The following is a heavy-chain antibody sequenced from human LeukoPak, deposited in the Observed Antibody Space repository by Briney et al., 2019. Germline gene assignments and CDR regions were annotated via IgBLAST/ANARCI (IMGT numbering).Heavy chain of an antibody. D-gene: IGHD3-10*01. CDR2: MNPNSGGT. J-gene: IGHJ6*02. V-gene: IGHV1-8*01. Sequence: ASVKVSCKASGYPFTTYDINWVRQAPGQGLEWVAWMNPNSGGTVYAQRFQGRVTLARDTSIGTAYMELNSLRSEDTAVYYCGXXXXXXXTTRGYGMDVWGQGTTVTVSS. CDR1: GYPFTTYD. CDR3: GXXXXXXXTTRGYGMDV.